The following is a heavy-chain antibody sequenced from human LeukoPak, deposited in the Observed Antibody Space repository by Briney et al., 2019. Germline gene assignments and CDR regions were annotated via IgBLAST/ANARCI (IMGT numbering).Heavy chain of an antibody. D-gene: IGHD6-19*01. CDR2: ISGNGGST. J-gene: IGHJ4*02. CDR3: AKSRLSSSGWYFDY. CDR1: GFTFSSYA. Sequence: GGSLRLSCAASGFTFSSYAINWVRQAPGKRLEWVSVISGNGGSTYYADSVKGRFTISRDNSKNTLYLQMSSLRAEDTAVYYCAKSRLSSSGWYFDYWGQGTLVTVSS. V-gene: IGHV3-23*01.